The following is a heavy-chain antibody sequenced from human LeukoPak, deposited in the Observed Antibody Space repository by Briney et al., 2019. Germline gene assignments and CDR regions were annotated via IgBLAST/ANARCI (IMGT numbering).Heavy chain of an antibody. CDR1: GYTFTSYA. V-gene: IGHV1-3*04. CDR3: ARGISTAVTFHLDV. CDR2: INTAKGDT. Sequence: ASVKVFCKASGYTFTSYAMHWVRQAPGQRLEWMGWINTAKGDTNYSQKFQGRVTISRDTSASTGYMELSSLRSEDAAVYYCARGISTAVTFHLDVWGQGTTVTVSS. D-gene: IGHD6-13*01. J-gene: IGHJ6*02.